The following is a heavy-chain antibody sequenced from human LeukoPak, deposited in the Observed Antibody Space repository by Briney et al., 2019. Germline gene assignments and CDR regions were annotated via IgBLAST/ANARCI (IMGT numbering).Heavy chain of an antibody. J-gene: IGHJ5*02. CDR2: INHSGST. Sequence: SETLSLTCAVYGGSFSGYYWSWIRQPPGKGLEWIGEINHSGSTNYNPSLKSRVTISVDTSKNQFSLKLSSVTAADTAVYYCARELRSGGGFLKLDPWGQGTLVTVSS. CDR1: GGSFSGYY. V-gene: IGHV4-34*01. D-gene: IGHD4-17*01. CDR3: ARELRSGGGFLKLDP.